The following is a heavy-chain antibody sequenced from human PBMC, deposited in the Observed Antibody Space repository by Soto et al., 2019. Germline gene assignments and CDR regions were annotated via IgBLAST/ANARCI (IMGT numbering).Heavy chain of an antibody. Sequence: GGSLRLSCAASGFTFSSYAMSWVRQAPGKGLEWVSAISGSGSSTYYADYVKGRFTISRDNSKNTLYLQMNSLRAEDTAVYYCAKLGYNWNYRDAFDIWGQGTMVTLSS. CDR3: AKLGYNWNYRDAFDI. D-gene: IGHD1-7*01. CDR2: ISGSGSST. J-gene: IGHJ3*02. CDR1: GFTFSSYA. V-gene: IGHV3-23*01.